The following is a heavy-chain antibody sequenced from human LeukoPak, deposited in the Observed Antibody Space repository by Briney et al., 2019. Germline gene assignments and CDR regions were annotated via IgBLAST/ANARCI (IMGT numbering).Heavy chain of an antibody. V-gene: IGHV3-43*02. CDR1: GFTFEDSG. CDR2: ISGHGDAT. D-gene: IGHD4-17*01. Sequence: GGSLRLSCVASGFTFEDSGMHWVRQAPGKGLEWVSLISGHGDATFYADSVEGRFTISRDNAKNSLYLQMNSLRAEDTAFYYCARVASRTYGDYFDYWGQGTLVTVSS. CDR3: ARVASRTYGDYFDY. J-gene: IGHJ4*02.